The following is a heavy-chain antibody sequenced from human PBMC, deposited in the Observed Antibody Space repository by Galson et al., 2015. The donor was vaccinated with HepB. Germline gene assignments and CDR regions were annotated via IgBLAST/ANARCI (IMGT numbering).Heavy chain of an antibody. CDR2: ISGGRSYI. J-gene: IGHJ4*02. CDR1: GFTFSSYT. V-gene: IGHV3-21*01. Sequence: SLRLSCAASGFTFSSYTMNWVRQAPGKGLEWVSSISGGRSYIYYADSVKGRFTISRDNAKNSLYLQMNSLRAEDTAVYYCARDRGGPFDYWGQGTLVTVSS. CDR3: ARDRGGPFDY.